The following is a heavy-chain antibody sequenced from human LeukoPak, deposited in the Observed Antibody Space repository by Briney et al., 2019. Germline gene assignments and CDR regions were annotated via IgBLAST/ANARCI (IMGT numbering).Heavy chain of an antibody. CDR3: ARHRPEWLLLTGNWFGP. CDR1: GGSFSGYY. Sequence: PSETLSLTCAVYGGSFSGYYWSWIRQPPGKGLEWIGEINHSGSTNYNPSLKSRVAISVDTSKNQFSLKLSSVTAADTAVYYCARHRPEWLLLTGNWFGPWGQGTLVTVSS. J-gene: IGHJ5*02. D-gene: IGHD3-22*01. V-gene: IGHV4-34*01. CDR2: INHSGST.